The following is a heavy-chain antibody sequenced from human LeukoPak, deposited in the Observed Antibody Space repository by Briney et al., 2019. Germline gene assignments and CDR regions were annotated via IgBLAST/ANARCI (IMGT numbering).Heavy chain of an antibody. CDR2: ISGSSSYI. Sequence: GGSLRLSCAASGFTFSSYGMSWVRQAPGKGLEWVSSISGSSSYIYYADSVKGRFTISRDNAKNSLYLQVNSLRAEDTAVYFCARGISNVAGRENFDNWGQGTLVTVSS. CDR1: GFTFSSYG. CDR3: ARGISNVAGRENFDN. J-gene: IGHJ4*02. D-gene: IGHD6-19*01. V-gene: IGHV3-21*01.